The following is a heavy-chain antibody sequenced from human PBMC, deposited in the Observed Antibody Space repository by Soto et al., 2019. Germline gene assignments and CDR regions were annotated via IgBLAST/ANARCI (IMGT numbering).Heavy chain of an antibody. CDR3: AKEGDSTNQHYYYYMDV. CDR2: ISGSGGST. CDR1: GFTFSSYA. J-gene: IGHJ6*03. V-gene: IGHV3-23*01. Sequence: EVQLLESGGGLVQPGGSLRLSCAASGFTFSSYAMSWVRQAPGKGLEWVSAISGSGGSTYYADSVKGRFTISRDNSKNTLYLQMNSLRAEDTAVYYCAKEGDSTNQHYYYYMDVWGKGTTVTVSS. D-gene: IGHD6-13*01.